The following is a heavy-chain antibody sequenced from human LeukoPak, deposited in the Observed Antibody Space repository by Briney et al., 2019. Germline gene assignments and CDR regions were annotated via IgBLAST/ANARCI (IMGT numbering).Heavy chain of an antibody. Sequence: GASVKVFCKASGGTFSSYAISWVRQAPGQGLEWMGGIIPIFGTANYAQKFQGRVTITTDESTSTAYMELSSLRSEDTAVYYCARGRSGYSYGYYFDYWGQGTLVTVSS. V-gene: IGHV1-69*05. CDR2: IIPIFGTA. D-gene: IGHD5-18*01. CDR1: GGTFSSYA. CDR3: ARGRSGYSYGYYFDY. J-gene: IGHJ4*02.